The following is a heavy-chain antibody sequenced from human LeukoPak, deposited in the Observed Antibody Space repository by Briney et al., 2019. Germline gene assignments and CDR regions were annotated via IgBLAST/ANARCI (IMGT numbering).Heavy chain of an antibody. CDR3: ARPSGDGSSWYGWYFDL. V-gene: IGHV4-4*02. J-gene: IGHJ2*01. Sequence: SETLSLTCAVSGGSISSSNWWSWVRQPPGKGLEWIGEIYHSGSTNYNPSLKSRVTISVDKSKNQFSLKLSSVTAADTAVYYCARPSGDGSSWYGWYFDLWGRGTLVTVSS. CDR1: GGSISSSNW. D-gene: IGHD6-13*01. CDR2: IYHSGST.